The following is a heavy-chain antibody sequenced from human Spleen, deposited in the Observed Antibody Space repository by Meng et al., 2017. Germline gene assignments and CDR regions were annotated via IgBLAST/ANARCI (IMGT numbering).Heavy chain of an antibody. CDR2: TYYRSKWYH. J-gene: IGHJ1*01. D-gene: IGHD1-1*01. CDR1: GDSVSSKRAT. CDR3: ARGVAETGLDF. Sequence: QVQLQQSGPGLVKPSQTLLLACDISGDSVSSKRATWNWIRQSPSRGLEWLGRTYYRSKWYHDSEVSVESRITINPDTSKNQFSLQLNSVTPEDTAVYFCARGVAETGLDFWGHGTRVTCYS. V-gene: IGHV6-1*01.